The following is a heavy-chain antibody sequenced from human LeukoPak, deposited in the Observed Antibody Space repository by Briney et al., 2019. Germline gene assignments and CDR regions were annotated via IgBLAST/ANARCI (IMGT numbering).Heavy chain of an antibody. Sequence: PSETLSLTCDVSGDSISSRNWWSWVHQSPGKGLEWIGEIHHSESTNSNPSLKSRVTISVDKSKNQISLKLTSVTAADTAVYFCARSPYTYYAMDVWGKGTTVTVSS. CDR1: GDSISSRNW. J-gene: IGHJ6*04. CDR3: ARSPYTYYAMDV. CDR2: IHHSEST. D-gene: IGHD4-11*01. V-gene: IGHV4-4*02.